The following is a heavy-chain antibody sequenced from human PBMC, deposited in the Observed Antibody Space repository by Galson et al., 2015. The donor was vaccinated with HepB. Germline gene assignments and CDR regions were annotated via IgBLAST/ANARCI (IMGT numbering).Heavy chain of an antibody. CDR3: ATLGYCSGGSCYTRHGGYYYGMDV. V-gene: IGHV3-30-3*01. CDR2: ISYDGSNK. J-gene: IGHJ6*02. CDR1: GFTFSSYA. D-gene: IGHD2-15*01. Sequence: SLRLSCAASGFTFSSYAMHWVRQAPGKGLEWVAVISYDGSNKYYADSVKGRFTISRDNSKNTLYLQMNSLRAEDTAVYYCATLGYCSGGSCYTRHGGYYYGMDVWGQGTTVTVSS.